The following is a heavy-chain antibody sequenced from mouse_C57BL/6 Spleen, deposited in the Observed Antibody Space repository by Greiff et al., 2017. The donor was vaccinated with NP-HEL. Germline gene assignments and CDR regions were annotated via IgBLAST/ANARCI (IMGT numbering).Heavy chain of an antibody. CDR1: GYTFTSYW. CDR2: IHPSDSDT. D-gene: IGHD1-1*01. V-gene: IGHV1-74*01. CDR3: AISLIYYYGSRGY. Sequence: QVQLQQPGAELVKPGASVKVSCKASGYTFTSYWMHWVKQRPGQGLEWIGRIHPSDSDTNYNQKFKGKATLTVDKSSSTAYMPLSSLTSEDSAVYYCAISLIYYYGSRGYWGQGTTLTVSS. J-gene: IGHJ2*01.